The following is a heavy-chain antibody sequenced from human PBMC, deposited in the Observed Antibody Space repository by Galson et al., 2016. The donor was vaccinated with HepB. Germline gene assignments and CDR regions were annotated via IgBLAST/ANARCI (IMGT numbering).Heavy chain of an antibody. Sequence: SLRLSCAASGFLFSSYTMSWVRQAPGKGLEWVSSITGRRTNIYYRDSVKGRFTISRDNAKNSLYLQMNSLRVEDTAVYYCARTRFQGPVDPWGQGTPVTVSS. J-gene: IGHJ5*02. CDR2: ITGRRTNI. CDR3: ARTRFQGPVDP. D-gene: IGHD3-16*01. V-gene: IGHV3-21*01. CDR1: GFLFSSYT.